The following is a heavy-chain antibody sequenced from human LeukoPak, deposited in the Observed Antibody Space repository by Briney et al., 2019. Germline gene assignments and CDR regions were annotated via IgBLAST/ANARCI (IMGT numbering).Heavy chain of an antibody. J-gene: IGHJ5*02. CDR3: TKERGGGGRRINLVVGGYGP. CDR2: TSYHGRDK. D-gene: IGHD2-15*01. Sequence: PGTSLRLSCAGSGFTFSGFAMHWVRQAPGKGLEWVAATSYHGRDKYYADAVSGRFTISRDNSKNTLHLEMNSLRTDDTAVYYCTKERGGGGRRINLVVGGYGPWGQGTQVTVSS. V-gene: IGHV3-30*04. CDR1: GFTFSGFA.